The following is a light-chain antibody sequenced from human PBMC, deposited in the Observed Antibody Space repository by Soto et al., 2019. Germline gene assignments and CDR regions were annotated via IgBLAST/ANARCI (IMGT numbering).Light chain of an antibody. V-gene: IGKV1-5*03. CDR3: QQSYSTPPT. J-gene: IGKJ1*01. Sequence: SPMSQSPSTLSASVGDRVTINCRASQTISSWLAWYQQKPGKAPKLLIYKASTLKSGVPSRFSGSGSGTDFTLTISSLQPEDFATYYCQQSYSTPPTFGQGTKVDI. CDR2: KAS. CDR1: QTISSW.